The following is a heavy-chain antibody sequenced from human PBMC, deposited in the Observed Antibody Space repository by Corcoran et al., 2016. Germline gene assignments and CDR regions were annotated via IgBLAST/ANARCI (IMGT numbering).Heavy chain of an antibody. D-gene: IGHD3-3*01. CDR2: ISSSSSYI. CDR3: ARDSGYDFWSGYSDYGMDV. Sequence: VQLVESGGGVVQPGRSLRLSCAASGFTFSSYSMNWVRQAPGKGLEWVSSISSSSSYIYYADSVKGRFTISRDNAKNSLYLQMNSLRAEDTTVYYCARDSGYDFWSGYSDYGMDVWGQGTTVTVSS. CDR1: GFTFSSYS. J-gene: IGHJ6*02. V-gene: IGHV3-21*01.